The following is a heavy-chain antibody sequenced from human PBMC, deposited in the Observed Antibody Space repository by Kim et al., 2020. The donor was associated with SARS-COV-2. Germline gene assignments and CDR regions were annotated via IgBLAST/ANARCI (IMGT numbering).Heavy chain of an antibody. J-gene: IGHJ4*01. CDR3: AKDWNVVVVAAPASFDY. CDR1: GFTFDDYA. Sequence: GGSLRLSCAASGFTFDDYAMHWVRQASGKGLEWVSLISGEGGNTYYADSVTGRFTISRDNSKNSLYLQLHSLSTEDTAMYYCAKDWNVVVVAAPASFDY. V-gene: IGHV3-43*02. CDR2: ISGEGGNT. D-gene: IGHD2-15*01.